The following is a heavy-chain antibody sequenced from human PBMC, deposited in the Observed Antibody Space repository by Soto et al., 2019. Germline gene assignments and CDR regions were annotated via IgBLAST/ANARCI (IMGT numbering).Heavy chain of an antibody. V-gene: IGHV3-48*03. CDR2: ISSSAKTI. D-gene: IGHD3-16*01. Sequence: GGSLRLSCAASGFAFSSYEMNWIRPAPGKGLEWASYISSSAKTIYYADSVKGRFTISRDNAKSSLYLQMNSLRAEDAAVYYCARDRDSDTFFPYFYGMDVWGQGTTVTVSS. CDR1: GFAFSSYE. CDR3: ARDRDSDTFFPYFYGMDV. J-gene: IGHJ6*02.